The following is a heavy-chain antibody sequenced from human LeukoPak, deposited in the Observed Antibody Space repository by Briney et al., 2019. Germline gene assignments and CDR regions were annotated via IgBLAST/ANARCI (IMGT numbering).Heavy chain of an antibody. Sequence: GGSLRLSCAASGFTFSSYWMSWVRQAPGKGLVWVSRINSDGSSTSYADSVRGRFSISRDNAKNTLYLQMNSLRAEDTAVYYCARGLSGYASSLGYWGQGTLVTVSA. V-gene: IGHV3-74*01. CDR3: ARGLSGYASSLGY. D-gene: IGHD6-6*01. CDR1: GFTFSSYW. CDR2: INSDGSST. J-gene: IGHJ4*02.